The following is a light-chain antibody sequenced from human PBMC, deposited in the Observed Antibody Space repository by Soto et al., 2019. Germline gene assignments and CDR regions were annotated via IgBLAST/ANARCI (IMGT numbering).Light chain of an antibody. Sequence: QSVLTQPPSVSGAPGQRVSISCTGSTSNIGAPYDVHWYQHLPGTAPKLLIYTNINRPSGVPDRFSASKSGTSASLAITGLQAGDEADYYCQSYDSSLSGVVFGGGTKLTVL. V-gene: IGLV1-40*01. CDR3: QSYDSSLSGVV. J-gene: IGLJ2*01. CDR2: TNI. CDR1: TSNIGAPYD.